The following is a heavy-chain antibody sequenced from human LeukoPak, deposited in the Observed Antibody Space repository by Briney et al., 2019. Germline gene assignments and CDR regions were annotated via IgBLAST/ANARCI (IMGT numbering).Heavy chain of an antibody. CDR2: ISSSGSTI. J-gene: IGHJ4*02. V-gene: IGHV3-11*01. D-gene: IGHD1-26*01. CDR3: ARAPSTGLNSVSYLVGYFDY. CDR1: GFTFSDYY. Sequence: GGSLRLSCAASGFTFSDYYMSWIRQAPGKGLEWVSYISSSGSTIYYADSVKGRFTISRDNAKNSLYLQMNSLRAEDTAVYYCARAPSTGLNSVSYLVGYFDYWGQGTLVTVSS.